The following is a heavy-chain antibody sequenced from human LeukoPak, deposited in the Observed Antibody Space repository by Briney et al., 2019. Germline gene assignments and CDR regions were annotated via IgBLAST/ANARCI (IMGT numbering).Heavy chain of an antibody. CDR2: ISSSGSNI. D-gene: IGHD1-26*01. Sequence: GGSLRLSCAASGFSFIDYYMSWIRQAPGKGLEWVSYISSSGSNIYYADSVKGRFTISRDNAKNSLYLQMNSLRAEDTAVYYCARGPNSGSDRALAFDIWGQGTMVTVSS. V-gene: IGHV3-11*01. CDR1: GFSFIDYY. J-gene: IGHJ3*02. CDR3: ARGPNSGSDRALAFDI.